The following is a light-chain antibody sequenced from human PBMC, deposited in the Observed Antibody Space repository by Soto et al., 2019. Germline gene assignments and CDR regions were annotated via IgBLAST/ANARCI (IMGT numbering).Light chain of an antibody. CDR2: GAS. CDR1: QSVSSH. Sequence: EIVLTQSPGTLSLSPGERATLSCRASQSVSSHLAWYQQKTGQAPRLLIYGASSRATGIPDRFSGSGSGTDFTLTISRLEPEDFAVYYCQQYGSSLFTFGPGTKVDIK. J-gene: IGKJ3*01. CDR3: QQYGSSLFT. V-gene: IGKV3-20*01.